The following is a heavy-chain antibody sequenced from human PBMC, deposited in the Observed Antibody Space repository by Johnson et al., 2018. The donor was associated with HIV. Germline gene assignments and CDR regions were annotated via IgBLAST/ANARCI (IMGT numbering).Heavy chain of an antibody. Sequence: VQLVESGGGLVQPGGSLRLSCAASGFTFSSYWMSWVRQAPGKGLEWVANIKQDGSEKYYVDSVKGRFTISRDNAKNSLYLQMNSLRAEDTAVYYCARPFRIAAYGGSDAFDIWGQGTMVTVSS. CDR2: IKQDGSEK. D-gene: IGHD6-13*01. J-gene: IGHJ3*02. CDR3: ARPFRIAAYGGSDAFDI. CDR1: GFTFSSYW. V-gene: IGHV3-7*01.